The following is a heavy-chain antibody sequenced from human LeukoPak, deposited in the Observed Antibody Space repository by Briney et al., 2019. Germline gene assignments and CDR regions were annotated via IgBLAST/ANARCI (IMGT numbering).Heavy chain of an antibody. CDR1: GFTSSTYS. Sequence: GGSLRLSCAASGFTSSTYSMNWVRQAPGKGLEWVSAISGSGGSTYYADSVKGRFTISRDNSKNTLYLQMNSLKAEDTAVYYCAKPMVRGVIITSPFDYWGQGTLVTVSS. J-gene: IGHJ4*02. D-gene: IGHD3-10*01. V-gene: IGHV3-23*01. CDR3: AKPMVRGVIITSPFDY. CDR2: ISGSGGST.